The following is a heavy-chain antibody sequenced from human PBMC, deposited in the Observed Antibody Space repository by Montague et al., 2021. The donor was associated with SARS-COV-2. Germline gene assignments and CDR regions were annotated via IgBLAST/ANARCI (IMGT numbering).Heavy chain of an antibody. V-gene: IGHV3-11*05. J-gene: IGHJ4*02. CDR2: ISSSGTYR. CDR1: GFTFSDYY. D-gene: IGHD1-1*01. CDR3: ARVVFSPTRYFDY. Sequence: SLRLSCAASGFTFSDYYMSWIRQAPGKGLEWVSYISSSGTYRNYTDSVKGRFTVSRDNAKNSMYLQMNSLRAEDTAVYYCARVVFSPTRYFDYWGQGTLVSVSS.